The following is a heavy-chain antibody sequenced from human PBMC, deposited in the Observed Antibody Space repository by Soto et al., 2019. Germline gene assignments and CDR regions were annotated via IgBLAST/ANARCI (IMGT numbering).Heavy chain of an antibody. CDR3: ARSGRDYYYGMDV. CDR2: IKNDGSEK. J-gene: IGHJ6*02. CDR1: GFTFRGYW. V-gene: IGHV3-7*01. Sequence: GGSLRLSCVASGFTFRGYWMTWVRQAPGKGLEWVANIKNDGSEKYYVDSVKGRFTMSRDNAKSSLYLQMNSLRAEDTAVYFCARSGRDYYYGMDVWGQGTTVTVSS.